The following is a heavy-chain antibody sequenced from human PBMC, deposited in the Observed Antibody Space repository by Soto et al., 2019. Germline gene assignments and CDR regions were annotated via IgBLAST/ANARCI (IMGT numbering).Heavy chain of an antibody. CDR1: GFTFSSYA. V-gene: IGHV3-23*01. Sequence: GGSLRLSCAASGFTFSSYAMSWVRQAPGKGLEWVSAISGSGGSTYYADSVKGRFTISRGNSKNTLYLQMNSLRAEDTAVYYCAKAKGLVVVPAASSIYYYYMDVWGKGTTVTVSS. CDR3: AKAKGLVVVPAASSIYYYYMDV. CDR2: ISGSGGST. J-gene: IGHJ6*03. D-gene: IGHD2-2*01.